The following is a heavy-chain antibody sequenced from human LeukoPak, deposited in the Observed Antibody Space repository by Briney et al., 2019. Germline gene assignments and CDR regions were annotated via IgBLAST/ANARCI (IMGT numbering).Heavy chain of an antibody. CDR2: IKQDGSEK. CDR1: GFMLSSYW. V-gene: IGHV3-7*01. D-gene: IGHD1-26*01. J-gene: IGHJ4*02. CDR3: AREGSQSASGTYPGND. Sequence: GGSLRLSCAASGFMLSSYWMIWVRQATGKGLEWVANIKQDGSEKYYVDSVKGRFTISRDNAKNSLFLQMNRLRAEDTAVYFCAREGSQSASGTYPGNDWGQGTLVTVSS.